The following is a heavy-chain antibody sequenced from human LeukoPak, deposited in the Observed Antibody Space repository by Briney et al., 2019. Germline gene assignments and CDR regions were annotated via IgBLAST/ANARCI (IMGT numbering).Heavy chain of an antibody. CDR1: GDSISSYY. CDR3: ARRRGYSGYEGWFDP. D-gene: IGHD5-12*01. Sequence: PSETLSLTCTVSGDSISSYYWSWIRQPPGKGLEWIGYMYYSGNTDYNPSLKSRVTISVDTSKNQFSLKLSSVTAADTAVYYCARRRGYSGYEGWFDPWGQGTLVTVSS. J-gene: IGHJ5*02. V-gene: IGHV4-59*08. CDR2: MYYSGNT.